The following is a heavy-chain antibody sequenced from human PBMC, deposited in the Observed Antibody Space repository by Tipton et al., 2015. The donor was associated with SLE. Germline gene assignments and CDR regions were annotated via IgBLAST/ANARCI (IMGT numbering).Heavy chain of an antibody. CDR1: GFTFSSYA. J-gene: IGHJ4*02. D-gene: IGHD2-21*01. Sequence: SLRLSCAASGFTFSSYAMSWVRQAPGKGLEWVSAISGNGDSTYYADSVKGRFTISRDNSKNTLYLQMNSLRAEDTAVYYCAKDSNIVVVIATFDYWGQGTLVTVSS. CDR2: ISGNGDST. V-gene: IGHV3-23*01. CDR3: AKDSNIVVVIATFDY.